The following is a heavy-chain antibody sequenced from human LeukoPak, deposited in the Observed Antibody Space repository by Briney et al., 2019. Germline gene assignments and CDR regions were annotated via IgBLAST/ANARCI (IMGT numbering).Heavy chain of an antibody. D-gene: IGHD3-22*01. V-gene: IGHV1-69*13. J-gene: IGHJ4*02. CDR3: ARGGYYDSSGYDTFDY. CDR2: IIPIFGTA. CDR1: GYTFTGYY. Sequence: GASVKVSCKASGYTFTGYYMHWVRQAPGQGLEWMGGIIPIFGTANYAQKFQGRVTITADESTSTAYMELSSLRSEDTAVYYCARGGYYDSSGYDTFDYWGQGTLVTVSS.